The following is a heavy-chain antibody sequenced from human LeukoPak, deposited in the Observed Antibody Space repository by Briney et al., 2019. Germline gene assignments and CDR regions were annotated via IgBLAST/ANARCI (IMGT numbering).Heavy chain of an antibody. CDR2: INPNSGGT. D-gene: IGHD2-2*01. CDR1: GYTFTGYY. J-gene: IGHJ4*02. Sequence: GASVKVSCKASGYTFTGYYMHWVRQAPGQGLEWMGWINPNSGGTNYAQKFQGRVTMTRDTSISTAYMELSRLRSDDTAVYYCARPWSVVVPTEIDYWGQGTLVTVSS. CDR3: ARPWSVVVPTEIDY. V-gene: IGHV1-2*02.